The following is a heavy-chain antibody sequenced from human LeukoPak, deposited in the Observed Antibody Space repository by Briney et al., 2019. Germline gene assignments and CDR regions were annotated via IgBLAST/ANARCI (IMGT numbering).Heavy chain of an antibody. CDR1: GGSFSGYY. Sequence: PSETQSLTCAVYGGSFSGYYWSSIRQPPGKGLEWIGEINHSGSTNYNPSLKSRVTISVDTSKNQFSLKLSSVTAADTAVYYCARGRRQWLRAFDIWGQGTMVTVSS. CDR3: ARGRRQWLRAFDI. CDR2: INHSGST. D-gene: IGHD6-19*01. V-gene: IGHV4-34*01. J-gene: IGHJ3*02.